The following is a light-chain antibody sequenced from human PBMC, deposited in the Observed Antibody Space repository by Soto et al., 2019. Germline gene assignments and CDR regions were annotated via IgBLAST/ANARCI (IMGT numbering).Light chain of an antibody. J-gene: IGKJ4*01. V-gene: IGKV3-15*01. CDR1: QSIRSN. CDR2: SAS. CDR3: QHYFDRTLT. Sequence: ETILTQSPAILSVSPGERATLSCRASQSIRSNLAWYQQIPGQAPRLLVYSASTRATGIPARFSGSGSGTDFTLTITSLQSEDFAVYYCQHYFDRTLTFGGGTKV.